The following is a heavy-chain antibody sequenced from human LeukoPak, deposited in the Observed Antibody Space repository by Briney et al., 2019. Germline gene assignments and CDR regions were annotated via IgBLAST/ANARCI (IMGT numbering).Heavy chain of an antibody. CDR3: AKRPNPLSYYFDY. V-gene: IGHV3-23*01. D-gene: IGHD1-14*01. CDR2: ISGSGGST. J-gene: IGHJ4*02. Sequence: GESLRLSCAASGFTFSSYAMSWVRQAPGKGLEWVSAISGSGGSTYYADSVKGRFTISRDNSKNTLYLQMNSLRAEDTAVYYCAKRPNPLSYYFDYWGQGTLVTVSS. CDR1: GFTFSSYA.